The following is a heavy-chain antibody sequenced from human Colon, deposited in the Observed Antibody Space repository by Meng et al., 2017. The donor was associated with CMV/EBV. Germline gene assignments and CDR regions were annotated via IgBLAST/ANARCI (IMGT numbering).Heavy chain of an antibody. J-gene: IGHJ4*02. CDR1: FSPNTVHLS. D-gene: IGHD5-12*01. V-gene: IGHV2-5*01. CDR2: VYWNDDK. CDR3: AHGGSGYDFGAGGFDY. Sequence: FSPNTVHLSVGWLRQPPGKALEWLALVYWNDDKRYNPSLKNRLTVTKDTSKNQVVLRVTNMDPVDSGTYFCAHGGSGYDFGAGGFDYWGQGTLVTVSS.